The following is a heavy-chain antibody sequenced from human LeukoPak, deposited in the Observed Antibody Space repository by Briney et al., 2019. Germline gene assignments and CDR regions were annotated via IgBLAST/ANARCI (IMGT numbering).Heavy chain of an antibody. D-gene: IGHD3-22*01. V-gene: IGHV4-59*08. CDR2: IDYSGRN. CDR3: ARHAVDSSGYYRYRFDY. Sequence: SETLSLTCTVSGGSISSYYWSWIRQPPGKGREWIGYIDYSGRNNYNPSLKSRVTISVDTSKNQFSLRLSSVTAAATAVYYCARHAVDSSGYYRYRFDYWGQGTLVTVSS. J-gene: IGHJ4*02. CDR1: GGSISSYY.